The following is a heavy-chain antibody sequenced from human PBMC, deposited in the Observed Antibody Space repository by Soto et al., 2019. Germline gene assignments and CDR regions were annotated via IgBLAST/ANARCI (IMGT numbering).Heavy chain of an antibody. CDR3: ARVNAPNNWNGGRYYYYYGMDV. Sequence: PGGSLRLSCVASGFTFSSYGMHWVRQAPGKGLEWVANIKQDGSEKYYVDSVKGRFTISRDNAKNSLYLQMNSLRAEDTAVYYCARVNAPNNWNGGRYYYYYGMDVWGQGTTVTVSS. CDR1: GFTFSSYG. D-gene: IGHD1-20*01. V-gene: IGHV3-7*01. J-gene: IGHJ6*02. CDR2: IKQDGSEK.